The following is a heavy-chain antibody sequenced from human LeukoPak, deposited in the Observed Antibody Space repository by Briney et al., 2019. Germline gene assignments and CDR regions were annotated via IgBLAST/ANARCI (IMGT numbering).Heavy chain of an antibody. CDR1: GFTFSSYA. J-gene: IGHJ4*02. CDR3: ARVSSYYFDY. D-gene: IGHD3-10*01. CDR2: ISYDGSNK. V-gene: IGHV3-30-3*01. Sequence: ESGGGVVHPGRSLRLSCAASGFTFSSYAMHWVRQAPGKGLEWVAVISYDGSNKYYADSVKGRFTISRDNSKNTLYLQMNSLRAEDTAVYYCARVSSYYFDYWGQGALVTVSS.